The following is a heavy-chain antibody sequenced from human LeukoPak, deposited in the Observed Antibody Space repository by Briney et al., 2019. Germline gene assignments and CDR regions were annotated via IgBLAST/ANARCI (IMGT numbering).Heavy chain of an antibody. D-gene: IGHD3-3*01. Sequence: PSETLSLTCTVSGYSISSGYYWGWIRQPPGKGLEWIGSIYHSGSTYYNPSLKSRVTISVDTSKNQFSLKLSSVIAADTAVYYCARDWGGYPSPYFDSWGQGTLVTVSS. CDR1: GYSISSGYY. V-gene: IGHV4-38-2*02. J-gene: IGHJ4*02. CDR3: ARDWGGYPSPYFDS. CDR2: IYHSGST.